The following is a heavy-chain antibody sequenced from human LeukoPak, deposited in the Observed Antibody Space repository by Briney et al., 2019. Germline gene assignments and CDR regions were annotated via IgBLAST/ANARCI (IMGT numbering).Heavy chain of an antibody. Sequence: GGSLRLSCAASGFTFSDYYMSWIRQAPGKGLEWVSYISSSGSTIYYADSVKGRFTISRDNAKNSLSLQMNSLRAEDTAVYYCARLGDSSGYYRYNYYYYYYIDVWGKGTTVTVSS. CDR1: GFTFSDYY. CDR3: ARLGDSSGYYRYNYYYYYYIDV. V-gene: IGHV3-11*04. J-gene: IGHJ6*03. CDR2: ISSSGSTI. D-gene: IGHD3-22*01.